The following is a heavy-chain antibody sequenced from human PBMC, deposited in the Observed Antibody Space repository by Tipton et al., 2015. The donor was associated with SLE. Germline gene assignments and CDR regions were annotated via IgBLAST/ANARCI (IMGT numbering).Heavy chain of an antibody. CDR2: IRGKTNNYAT. V-gene: IGHV3-73*01. Sequence: SLRLSCAASEFTFGDSAIQWVRLASGKGLEWVARIRGKTNNYATAFAASVRGRFTISRDDSKNTAYLQMDSLRAEDTAIYYCAKGFGRGNDPWGQGTLVTVSS. J-gene: IGHJ5*02. CDR3: AKGFGRGNDP. CDR1: EFTFGDSA. D-gene: IGHD3-10*01.